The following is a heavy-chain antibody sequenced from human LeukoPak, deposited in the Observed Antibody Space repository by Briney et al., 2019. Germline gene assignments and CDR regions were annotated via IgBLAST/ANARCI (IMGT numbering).Heavy chain of an antibody. CDR1: GFTFSSYS. J-gene: IGHJ4*02. Sequence: PGGSLRLSCAASGFTFSSYSMNWVRQAPGKGLEWVSYISSSSGNIYYAASVKGRFTISRDNAKNSLYLQMNRLRAEDTAVYYCAKDSAKKYDDYWGQGTLVTVSS. V-gene: IGHV3-21*05. CDR2: ISSSSGNI. D-gene: IGHD2/OR15-2a*01. CDR3: AKDSAKKYDDY.